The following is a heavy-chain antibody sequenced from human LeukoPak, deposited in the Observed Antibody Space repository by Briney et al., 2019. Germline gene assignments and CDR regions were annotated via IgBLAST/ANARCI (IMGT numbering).Heavy chain of an antibody. CDR1: GYTFSDYH. D-gene: IGHD6-13*01. J-gene: IGHJ5*02. CDR2: ISSSSDYT. Sequence: GESLKISCQASGYTFSDYHMSWIRQAPGKGLEWVSYISSSSDYTNYADSVKGRFTISRDNAKNSLYLQMNSLRAEDTAVYYCARYGSNNLGPWGQGTLVTVSS. V-gene: IGHV3-11*03. CDR3: ARYGSNNLGP.